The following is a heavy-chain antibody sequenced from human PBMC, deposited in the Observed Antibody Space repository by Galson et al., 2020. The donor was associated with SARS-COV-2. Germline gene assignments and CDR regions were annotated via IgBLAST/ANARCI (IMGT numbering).Heavy chain of an antibody. Sequence: ASVKVSCKASGYTFTSYYMHWVRQAPGQGLAWMGIINPSGCSTSYAQKFQGRVTMTRDTPTSTVYMELSSLRAKDTAVYYCARTRPGENISIFGVVIITAAVDYWGQGTLVTVSS. CDR1: GYTFTSYY. J-gene: IGHJ4*02. D-gene: IGHD3-3*01. CDR2: INPSGCST. V-gene: IGHV1-46*01. CDR3: ARTRPGENISIFGVVIITAAVDY.